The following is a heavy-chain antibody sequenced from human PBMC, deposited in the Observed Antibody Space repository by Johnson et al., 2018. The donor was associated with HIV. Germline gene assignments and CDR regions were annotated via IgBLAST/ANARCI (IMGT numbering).Heavy chain of an antibody. Sequence: QVQLVESGGDLVKAGGSLRLSCAASGFTFSDYYMSWIRQAPGKGLEWVSYISSSGSTIYYADSVKGRFTISRDNSKNTLYLQMNSLRAEDTAVYYCAKSIAAAGTNAFDIWGQGTMVTVSS. CDR3: AKSIAAAGTNAFDI. CDR1: GFTFSDYY. V-gene: IGHV3-11*04. D-gene: IGHD6-13*01. CDR2: ISSSGSTI. J-gene: IGHJ3*02.